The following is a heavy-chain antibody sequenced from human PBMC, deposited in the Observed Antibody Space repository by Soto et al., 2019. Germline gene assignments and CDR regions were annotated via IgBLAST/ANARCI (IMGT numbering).Heavy chain of an antibody. V-gene: IGHV3-53*04. J-gene: IGHJ6*03. CDR3: TRAAWGLWFGYMDV. CDR1: GFTVSGNY. CDR2: IYSGGNT. Sequence: EVQLVESGGGLVQPGGSLRLSCAASGFTVSGNYMSWVRQAPGKGLEWVSVIYSGGNTYYADSVKGRFTISRHKSENTLYLQMNSLRAEDTAVYYCTRAAWGLWFGYMDVWGKGTTVTVSS. D-gene: IGHD3-10*01.